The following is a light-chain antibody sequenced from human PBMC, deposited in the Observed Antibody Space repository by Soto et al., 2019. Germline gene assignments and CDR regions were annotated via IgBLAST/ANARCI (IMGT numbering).Light chain of an antibody. CDR3: AAWDDTLRARV. CDR2: SND. V-gene: IGLV1-44*01. J-gene: IGLJ2*01. Sequence: QAVVAQPPSASGTPGQRVTISCSGSNSNIGRNDVTWYQQVPGTAPQCLIYSNDQRPSGVPDRISGSRSGTSASQAISGLQSGDEAEYYCAAWDDTLRARVFGGGTQLTVL. CDR1: NSNIGRND.